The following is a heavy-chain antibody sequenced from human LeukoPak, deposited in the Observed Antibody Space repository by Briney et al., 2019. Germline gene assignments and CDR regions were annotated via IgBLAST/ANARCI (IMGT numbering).Heavy chain of an antibody. Sequence: GESLKISCKGSGYTFTTYWIGWVRQMPGKGLEWMGIIYPGDSDTRYSPSFQGQVTFSADKSISTAYLQWSSLRASDTAMYYCATGGYCSSSSCYSFFDYWGQGTLVIVSS. CDR2: IYPGDSDT. D-gene: IGHD2-2*02. CDR3: ATGGYCSSSSCYSFFDY. J-gene: IGHJ4*02. V-gene: IGHV5-51*01. CDR1: GYTFTTYW.